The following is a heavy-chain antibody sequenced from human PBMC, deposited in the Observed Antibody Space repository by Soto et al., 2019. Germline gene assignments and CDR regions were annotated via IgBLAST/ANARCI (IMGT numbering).Heavy chain of an antibody. J-gene: IGHJ4*02. Sequence: GGSLILSCAASGFAFSSYSMNWVRQAPGKGLEWVSSISSSSSYIYYADSVKGRFTISRDNAKNSLYLQMNSLRAEDTAVYYWAGADAAYGVDPGFDYWGQGTVVTVSS. CDR2: ISSSSSYI. V-gene: IGHV3-21*01. CDR3: AGADAAYGVDPGFDY. D-gene: IGHD4-17*01. CDR1: GFAFSSYS.